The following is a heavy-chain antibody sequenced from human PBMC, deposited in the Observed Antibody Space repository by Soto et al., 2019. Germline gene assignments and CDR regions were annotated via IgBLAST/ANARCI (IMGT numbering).Heavy chain of an antibody. CDR3: ARVSGYGDYMGGFDY. CDR1: GFTFSSYW. V-gene: IGHV3-7*05. CDR2: IKQDGSEK. D-gene: IGHD4-17*01. Sequence: PGGSMRLSCAASGFTFSSYWMSWVLKAQGKGLEWVANIKQDGSEKYYVDSVKGRFTISRDNAKNSLYLQMNSLRAEDTAVYYCARVSGYGDYMGGFDYWGQGTLVTVSS. J-gene: IGHJ4*02.